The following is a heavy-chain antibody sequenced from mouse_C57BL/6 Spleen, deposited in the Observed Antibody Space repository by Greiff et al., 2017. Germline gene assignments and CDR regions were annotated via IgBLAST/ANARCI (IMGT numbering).Heavy chain of an antibody. CDR2: INPYNGGT. Sequence: VQLQQSGPVLVKPGASVKMSCKASGYTFTDYYMNWVKQSHGKSLEWIGVINPYNGGTSYNQKFKGKATLTVDKSSSTAYMELSSLTSEDSAVYYCAREDYYGSSYGDYWGQGTTLTVSS. D-gene: IGHD1-1*01. V-gene: IGHV1-19*01. CDR3: AREDYYGSSYGDY. J-gene: IGHJ2*01. CDR1: GYTFTDYY.